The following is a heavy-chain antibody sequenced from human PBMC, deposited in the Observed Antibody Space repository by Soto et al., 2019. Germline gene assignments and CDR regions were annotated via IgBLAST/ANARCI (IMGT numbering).Heavy chain of an antibody. CDR1: GGSISSGGYS. J-gene: IGHJ6*02. V-gene: IGHV4-30-2*01. CDR2: IYHSGST. Sequence: SETLSLTCAVSGGSISSGGYSWSWIRQPPGKGLEWIGYIYHSGSTYYNPSLKSRVTISVDRSKNQFSLKLSSVTAADTAVYYCARDVDYGSESPDYYGMDVWGQGTTVTVSS. D-gene: IGHD3-10*01. CDR3: ARDVDYGSESPDYYGMDV.